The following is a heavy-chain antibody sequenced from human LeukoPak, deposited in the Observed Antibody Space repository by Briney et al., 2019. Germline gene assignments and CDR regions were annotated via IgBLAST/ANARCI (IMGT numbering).Heavy chain of an antibody. D-gene: IGHD3-22*01. CDR2: MSADGAGT. V-gene: IGHV3-23*01. CDR3: AKSSGTSTYYFNY. J-gene: IGHJ4*02. CDR1: GFTFSNYA. Sequence: PGGSLRLSCAASGFTFSNYAMSWLRQAPGKGLEWVSAMSADGAGTYIADSVKGRCTISRDNFKSMLYLQMNSLRAEDTAMYYCAKSSGTSTYYFNYWGQGILVTVS.